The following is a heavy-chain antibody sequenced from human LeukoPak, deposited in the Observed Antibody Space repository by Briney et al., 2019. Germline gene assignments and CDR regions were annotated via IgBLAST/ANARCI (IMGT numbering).Heavy chain of an antibody. J-gene: IGHJ4*02. CDR1: GFTFSNAW. V-gene: IGHV3-7*01. CDR2: INQDGSQK. D-gene: IGHD2-8*01. Sequence: GGSLRLSCAASGFTFSNAWMSWVRQAPGKGLEWVANINQDGSQKRYVDSVQGRFTISRDNTKNSLFLQMNSLRAEDTAVYYCTRLKDDVTKLDYWGQGTLVTVSS. CDR3: TRLKDDVTKLDY.